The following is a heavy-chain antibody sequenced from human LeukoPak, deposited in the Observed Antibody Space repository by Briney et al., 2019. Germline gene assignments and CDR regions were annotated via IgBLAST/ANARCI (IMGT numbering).Heavy chain of an antibody. D-gene: IGHD7-27*01. J-gene: IGHJ4*02. V-gene: IGHV3-48*04. CDR2: ISSSSSTI. Sequence: GGSLRLSCAASGFTFSSYSMNWVRQAPGKGLEWVSYISSSSSTIYYADSVKGRFTISRDNAKNTLYLQMNSLRAEDTAVYYCVRGRLGYYFDYWGQGTLVTVSS. CDR1: GFTFSSYS. CDR3: VRGRLGYYFDY.